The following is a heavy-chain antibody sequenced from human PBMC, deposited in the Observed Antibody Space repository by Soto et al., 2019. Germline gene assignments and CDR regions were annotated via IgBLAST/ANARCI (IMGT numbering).Heavy chain of an antibody. V-gene: IGHV3-33*01. CDR2: IWYDGTNK. CDR3: ARDGLEYSGYDIDY. CDR1: GVTFSSYA. Sequence: QVQLVESGGGVVQPGRSLRLSCAASGVTFSSYAMHWVRQAPGKGLEWVAVIWYDGTNKYYAVSVRGRFNISRDTSKNTLYLQMNSLRAEDTAVYYCARDGLEYSGYDIDYWGQGTLVTVSS. J-gene: IGHJ4*02. D-gene: IGHD5-12*01.